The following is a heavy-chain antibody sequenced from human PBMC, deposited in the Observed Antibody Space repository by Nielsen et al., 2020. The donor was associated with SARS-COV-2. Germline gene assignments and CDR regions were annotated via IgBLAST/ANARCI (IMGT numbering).Heavy chain of an antibody. V-gene: IGHV3-74*01. CDR3: ARDLGYRYAEALDC. CDR1: GFTFSSYW. J-gene: IGHJ4*02. CDR2: INGDGSST. D-gene: IGHD5-18*01. Sequence: GGSLRLSCAASGFTFSSYWMHWVRQAPGKGLVWVSRINGDGSSTSYADSVKGRFTISRDNAKNTLYLQMNSLRAEDTAVYYCARDLGYRYAEALDCWGQGTLVTVSS.